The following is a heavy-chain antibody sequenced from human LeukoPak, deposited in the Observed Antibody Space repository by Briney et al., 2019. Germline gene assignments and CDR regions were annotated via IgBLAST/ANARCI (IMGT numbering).Heavy chain of an antibody. Sequence: PGGSLRLSCAASGFSFSSYSMNWVRQAPGKGLEWVSSISTSSYIFYADSVKGRFTISRDNAKNSLYLQMKSLRAEDTAVYYCARDKYGDYTFDYWGQGTLVTVSS. CDR1: GFSFSSYS. V-gene: IGHV3-21*01. CDR3: ARDKYGDYTFDY. D-gene: IGHD4-17*01. CDR2: ISTSSYI. J-gene: IGHJ4*02.